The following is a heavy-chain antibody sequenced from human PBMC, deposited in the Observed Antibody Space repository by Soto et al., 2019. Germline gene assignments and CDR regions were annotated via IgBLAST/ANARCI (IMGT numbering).Heavy chain of an antibody. CDR1: GGSVISSSYY. CDR2: IYNSGST. J-gene: IGHJ5*02. CDR3: SVTTTIYWFDP. D-gene: IGHD4-17*01. Sequence: SETQSVTCTVSGGSVISSSYYWIWIRQPPGKGLEWIGYIYNSGSTNYNPSLKSRVTISVDTSKNQCSLNLSSVTAADTAVYYCSVTTTIYWFDPWGQGTLVPVSS. V-gene: IGHV4-61*01.